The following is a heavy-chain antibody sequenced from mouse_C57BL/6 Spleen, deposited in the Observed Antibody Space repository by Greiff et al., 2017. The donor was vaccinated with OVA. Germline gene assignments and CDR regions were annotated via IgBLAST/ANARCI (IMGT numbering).Heavy chain of an antibody. V-gene: IGHV5-17*01. CDR2: ISSGNSTI. D-gene: IGHD1-1*01. Sequence: EVKLVESGGGLVKPGGSLKLSCAASGFTFSDYGMHWVRQAPEKGLEWVAYISSGNSTIYYADTVKGRFTISRDNAKNTLFLQMTSLRSEDTAMYYCARITTVAPMDYWGQGTSVTVSS. CDR1: GFTFSDYG. J-gene: IGHJ4*01. CDR3: ARITTVAPMDY.